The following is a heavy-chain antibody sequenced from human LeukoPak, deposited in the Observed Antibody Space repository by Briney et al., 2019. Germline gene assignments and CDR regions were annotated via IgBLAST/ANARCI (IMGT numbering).Heavy chain of an antibody. J-gene: IGHJ6*03. CDR2: ISGSGGST. CDR3: AKVGIVGAYYYYYYMDV. V-gene: IGHV3-23*01. Sequence: GGSLRLSCAASGFTFSSYAMSWVRQAPGKGLEWVSAISGSGGSTYYADSVKGRFTISRDNSKNTLYLQMNSLRAEDTAVYYCAKVGIVGAYYYYYYMDVWGKGTTVTISS. CDR1: GFTFSSYA. D-gene: IGHD1-26*01.